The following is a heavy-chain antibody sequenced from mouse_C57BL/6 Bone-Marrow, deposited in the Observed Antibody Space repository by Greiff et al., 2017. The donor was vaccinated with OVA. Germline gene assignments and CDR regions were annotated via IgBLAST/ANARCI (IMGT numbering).Heavy chain of an antibody. J-gene: IGHJ3*01. Sequence: QVQLQQPGAELVKPGASVKVSCKASGYTFTSYWMHWVKQRPGQGLEWIGRIHPSDGDTNYNQKFKGKATLTVDKSSSPAYMQLSSLTSEDSAVYYGAVEGWNHPPWFAYWGQGTLVTVSA. CDR1: GYTFTSYW. CDR2: IHPSDGDT. V-gene: IGHV1-74*01. CDR3: AVEGWNHPPWFAY.